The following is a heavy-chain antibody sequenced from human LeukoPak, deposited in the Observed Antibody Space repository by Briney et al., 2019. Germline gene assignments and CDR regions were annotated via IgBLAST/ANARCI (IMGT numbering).Heavy chain of an antibody. V-gene: IGHV1-8*01. J-gene: IGHJ3*02. CDR1: GYTFTSYD. Sequence: ASVKVSCKASGYTFTSYDINWVRQATGQGLEWMGWMNPNRGNTGYAQKFQGRVTMTRNTSISTAYMELSSLRSEDTAVYYCARGQPVAKDAFDIWGQGTMVTVSS. CDR3: ARGQPVAKDAFDI. D-gene: IGHD5-12*01. CDR2: MNPNRGNT.